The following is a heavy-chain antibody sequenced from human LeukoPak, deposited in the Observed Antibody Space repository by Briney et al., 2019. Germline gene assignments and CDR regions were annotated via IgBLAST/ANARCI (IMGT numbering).Heavy chain of an antibody. V-gene: IGHV1-69*13. J-gene: IGHJ5*02. CDR2: IIPIFGTA. CDR3: ARESCSGGSCYSEGLDP. Sequence: ASVKVSCKASGGTFSSYAISWVRQAPGQGLEWMGGIIPIFGTANYAQKFQGRVTITADESTSTAYMELGSLRSEDTAVYYCARESCSGGSCYSEGLDPWGQGTLVTVSS. D-gene: IGHD2-15*01. CDR1: GGTFSSYA.